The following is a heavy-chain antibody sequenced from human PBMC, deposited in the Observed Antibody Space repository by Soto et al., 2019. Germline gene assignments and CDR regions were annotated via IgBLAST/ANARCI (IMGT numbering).Heavy chain of an antibody. D-gene: IGHD1-26*01. CDR3: ASDLFPGSSGSYPFDY. V-gene: IGHV4-38-2*01. CDR1: GYSISSGYY. CDR2: IYHSGST. Sequence: PSETLSLTCAVSGYSISSGYYWGWIRQPPGKGLEWIGSIYHSGSTYYNPSLKSRVTISVDTSKNQFSLKLSSVTAADTAVYYCASDLFPGSSGSYPFDYWGQGTMVTVYS. J-gene: IGHJ4*02.